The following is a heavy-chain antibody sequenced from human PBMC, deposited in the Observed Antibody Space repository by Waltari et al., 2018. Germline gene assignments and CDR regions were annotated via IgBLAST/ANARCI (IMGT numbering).Heavy chain of an antibody. CDR2: IYWNDDK. CDR1: GFSLSTSGVG. J-gene: IGHJ4*02. V-gene: IGHV2-5*01. Sequence: QITLKESGPTLVKPTQTLTLTCTFSGFSLSTSGVGVGWIRQPPGKALEWLALIYWNDDKRYSPSLKITLTFTKDTSTSQVVLTMTNMDPVDTATYYCAHFLYYDIWIGYWGQGSLVTVSS. D-gene: IGHD3-3*01. CDR3: AHFLYYDIWIGY.